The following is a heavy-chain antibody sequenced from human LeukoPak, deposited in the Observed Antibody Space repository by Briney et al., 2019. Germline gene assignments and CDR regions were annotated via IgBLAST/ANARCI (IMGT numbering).Heavy chain of an antibody. CDR1: GGSISTYY. CDR3: ARFLAGTRHFHFYYYMDV. J-gene: IGHJ6*03. D-gene: IGHD3-9*01. CDR2: IYYTGSI. Sequence: SETLSLTCTVSGGSISTYYWSWIRQPPGKGLEWIGSIYYTGSIYYNPSFKSRITISVDTSKNQFSLKVISVTAADTAVYYCARFLAGTRHFHFYYYMDVWGKGTTVTISS. V-gene: IGHV4-39*01.